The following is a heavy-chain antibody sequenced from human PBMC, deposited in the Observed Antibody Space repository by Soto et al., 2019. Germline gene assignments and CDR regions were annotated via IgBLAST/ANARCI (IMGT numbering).Heavy chain of an antibody. D-gene: IGHD6-19*01. V-gene: IGHV3-30*18. CDR3: AKDPSSGWFDYYYGLDV. Sequence: QVQLVESGGGVVQPGRSLRLSCAASGFTFSSYGMHWVRQAPGKGLEWVAVISYDGSNKYSADSVKGRFTISRDNSKNTLYLQKKSLRAEDTAVYYCAKDPSSGWFDYYYGLDVWGQGATGTVSS. CDR2: ISYDGSNK. CDR1: GFTFSSYG. J-gene: IGHJ6*02.